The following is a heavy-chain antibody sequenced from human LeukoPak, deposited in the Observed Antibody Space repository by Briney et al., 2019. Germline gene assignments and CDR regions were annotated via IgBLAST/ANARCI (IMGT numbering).Heavy chain of an antibody. CDR3: AREYTLYRSGWFLDY. V-gene: IGHV4-61*02. D-gene: IGHD6-19*01. CDR2: IYTSGST. Sequence: SQTLSLTCTVSGGSISSGSYYWSWIRQPAGKGLEWIGRIYTSGSTNYNPSLKSRVTISVDTSKNQFSLNLSSVTAADTAVYYCAREYTLYRSGWFLDYWGQGTVVTVSS. CDR1: GGSISSGSYY. J-gene: IGHJ4*02.